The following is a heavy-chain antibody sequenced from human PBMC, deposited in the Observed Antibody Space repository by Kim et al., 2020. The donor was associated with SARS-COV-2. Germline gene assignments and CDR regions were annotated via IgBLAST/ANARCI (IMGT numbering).Heavy chain of an antibody. J-gene: IGHJ6*02. V-gene: IGHV3-74*01. CDR1: GFTFSNYW. Sequence: GGSLRLSCAASGFTFSNYWMHWVRQAPGKGLVWISRINSDGSITRYADSVKGRFTISRDNAKNTLILQMNSLRAEDTAVHYCARGDVYNGDYYNYYAMDVWGQGTTVTVSS. D-gene: IGHD1-1*01. CDR2: INSDGSIT. CDR3: ARGDVYNGDYYNYYAMDV.